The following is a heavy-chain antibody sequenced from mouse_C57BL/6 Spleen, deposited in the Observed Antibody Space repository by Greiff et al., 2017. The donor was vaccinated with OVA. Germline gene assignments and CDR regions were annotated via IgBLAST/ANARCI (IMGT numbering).Heavy chain of an antibody. J-gene: IGHJ4*01. CDR3: ARSMAMDY. V-gene: IGHV1-50*01. Sequence: QVQLQQPGAELVKPGASVKLSCKASGYTFTSYWMQWVKQRPGQGLEWIGEIDPSDSYTNYNQKFKGKATLTVYTSSSTAYMQLSSLTSEDSAVYYCARSMAMDYWGQGTSVTVSS. CDR1: GYTFTSYW. CDR2: IDPSDSYT.